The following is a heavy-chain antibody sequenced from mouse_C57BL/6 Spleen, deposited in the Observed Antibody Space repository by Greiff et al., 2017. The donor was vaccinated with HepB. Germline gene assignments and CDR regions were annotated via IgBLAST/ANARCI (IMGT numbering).Heavy chain of an antibody. CDR1: GYSITSGYY. J-gene: IGHJ1*03. V-gene: IGHV3-6*01. Sequence: EVQLQESGPGLVKPSQSLSLTCSVTGYSITSGYYWNWIRQFPGNKLEWMGYISYDGSNNYNPSLKNRISITRDTSKNQFFLKLNSVTTEDTATYYCARETTTVWYFDVWGTGTTVTVSS. CDR3: ARETTTVWYFDV. D-gene: IGHD1-1*01. CDR2: ISYDGSN.